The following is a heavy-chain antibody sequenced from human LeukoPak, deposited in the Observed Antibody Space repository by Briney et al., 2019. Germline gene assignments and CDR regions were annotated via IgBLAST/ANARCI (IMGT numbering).Heavy chain of an antibody. Sequence: GGSLRLSCAASGFTFSTYAMSWVRQAPGKGLEWVSGFSGSGGGTYYADSVKGRFTISRDNSKNTLYLQMNSLRAEDTAVYYCARSGYNRFDYWGQGTLVTVSS. CDR2: FSGSGGGT. J-gene: IGHJ4*02. V-gene: IGHV3-23*01. CDR3: ARSGYNRFDY. CDR1: GFTFSTYA. D-gene: IGHD5-24*01.